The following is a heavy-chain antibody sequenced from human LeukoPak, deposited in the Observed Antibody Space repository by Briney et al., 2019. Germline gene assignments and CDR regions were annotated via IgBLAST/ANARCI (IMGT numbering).Heavy chain of an antibody. CDR3: ARELPGGADAFDI. CDR1: GYTFTSYY. V-gene: IGHV1-2*06. D-gene: IGHD3-10*01. J-gene: IGHJ3*02. CDR2: INPNSGGT. Sequence: ASVKVSCKASGYTFTSYYMHWVRQAPGQGLEWMGRINPNSGGTNYAQKFQGRVTMTRDTSISTAYMELSRLRSDDTAVYYCARELPGGADAFDIWGQGTMVTVSS.